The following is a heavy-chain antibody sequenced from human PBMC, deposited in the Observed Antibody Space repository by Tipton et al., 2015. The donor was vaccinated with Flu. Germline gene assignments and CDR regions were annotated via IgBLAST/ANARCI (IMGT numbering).Heavy chain of an antibody. CDR1: GGSIGSSTYY. CDR3: ARSSSAYDYVWGGSYYFDF. V-gene: IGHV4-39*07. D-gene: IGHD3-16*01. Sequence: TLSLTCTVFGGSIGSSTYYWGWIRQPPGKGLGWIGSLYDSGVTYYTPSLKSRVTISRETSKNQFSLKLCSVTAADTAVYYCARSSSAYDYVWGGSYYFDFWGQGILVTVSS. J-gene: IGHJ4*02. CDR2: LYDSGVT.